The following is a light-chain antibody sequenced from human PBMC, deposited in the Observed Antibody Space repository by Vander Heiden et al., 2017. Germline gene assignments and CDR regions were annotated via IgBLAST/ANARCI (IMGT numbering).Light chain of an antibody. J-gene: IGKJ1*01. V-gene: IGKV1-5*01. Sequence: IQMTQSPSTLSASIGDRVTITCRASESISSWLAWYQQKPGKAPKLLIYDASTLESGVPSRFSGSGSATEFTLTISSLQPDDFATYFCQQYRSYRTFGQGTKVEIK. CDR3: QQYRSYRT. CDR2: DAS. CDR1: ESISSW.